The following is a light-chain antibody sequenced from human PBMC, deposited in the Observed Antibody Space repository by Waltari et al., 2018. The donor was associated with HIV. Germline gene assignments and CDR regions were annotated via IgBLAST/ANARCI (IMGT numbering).Light chain of an antibody. Sequence: QLVLTQSPSASASLGASVKLTCTLSSGHTNYAIAWHPQHPEKGPRYLITLKRDGSHSKGDGIPDRFSGSSSGAERYLIISSLQSEDEADYYCQTWGTGIQVFGGGTKVTVL. V-gene: IGLV4-69*02. CDR2: LKRDGSH. CDR1: SGHTNYA. CDR3: QTWGTGIQV. J-gene: IGLJ3*02.